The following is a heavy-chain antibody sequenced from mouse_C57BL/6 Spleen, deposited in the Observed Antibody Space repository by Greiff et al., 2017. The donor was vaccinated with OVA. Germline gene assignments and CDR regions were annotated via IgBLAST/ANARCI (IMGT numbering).Heavy chain of an antibody. Sequence: QVQLQQPGTELVKPGASVKLSCKASGYTFTSYWMHWVKQRPGQGLEWIGNINPSNGGTNYNEKFKSKATLTVDKYSRTAYMQLSSLTSEDSAVYYCARPYYGSSYGYFDVWGTGTTVTVSS. V-gene: IGHV1-53*01. CDR3: ARPYYGSSYGYFDV. CDR1: GYTFTSYW. J-gene: IGHJ1*03. D-gene: IGHD1-1*01. CDR2: INPSNGGT.